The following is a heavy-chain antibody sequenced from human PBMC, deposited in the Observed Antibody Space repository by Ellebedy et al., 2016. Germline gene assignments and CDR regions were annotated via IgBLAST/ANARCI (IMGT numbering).Heavy chain of an antibody. Sequence: SETLSLTCNVSGGSVSSDYWNWIRRPQGKGLDWIGYVFHTGTTNYNPSLKSRVTMSVDTSKSQFSLRLTSVTAADTAVYYCAKWNGGWYAFEVWGQGTMVTVSS. D-gene: IGHD6-19*01. J-gene: IGHJ3*01. CDR2: VFHTGTT. CDR1: GGSVSSDY. CDR3: AKWNGGWYAFEV. V-gene: IGHV4-59*02.